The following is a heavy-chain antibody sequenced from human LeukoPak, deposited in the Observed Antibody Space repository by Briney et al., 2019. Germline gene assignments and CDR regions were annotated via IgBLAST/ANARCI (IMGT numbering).Heavy chain of an antibody. D-gene: IGHD3-9*01. CDR3: AKDIGYDILTGYYGGWFDP. V-gene: IGHV3-48*03. J-gene: IGHJ5*02. CDR1: GFTFSSYE. Sequence: GGSLRLSCAASGFTFSSYEMNWVRQAPGKGLEWVSYISSSGSTIYYADSVKGRFTISRDNAKNSLYLQMNSLRAEDTALYYCAKDIGYDILTGYYGGWFDPWGQGTLVTVSS. CDR2: ISSSGSTI.